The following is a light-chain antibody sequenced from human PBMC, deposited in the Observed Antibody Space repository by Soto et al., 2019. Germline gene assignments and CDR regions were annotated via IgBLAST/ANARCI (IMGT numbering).Light chain of an antibody. V-gene: IGKV3-20*01. CDR3: QWYSGSPT. Sequence: EIALTQSPGTLSLSPGERATLSCRASQSVNSLYLAWYQQKPGQAPRLLIYGASSRATGIPDRFSGSGSGTDFTLTVSRLEPEDFAVYYCQWYSGSPTLGAGPKVDIK. CDR2: GAS. CDR1: QSVNSLY. J-gene: IGKJ3*01.